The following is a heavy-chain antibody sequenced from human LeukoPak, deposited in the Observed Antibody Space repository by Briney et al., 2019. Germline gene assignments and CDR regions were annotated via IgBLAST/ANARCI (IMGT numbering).Heavy chain of an antibody. D-gene: IGHD6-25*01. CDR3: ARERVVSDYNWFDP. CDR1: GASFAGYS. J-gene: IGHJ5*02. Sequence: SETLSLTCAVHGASFAGYSWSWIRQSPGKGLEWIGEVNRVGYTIYNPSLKSRVNISIDTSTTQFSLRLSSVTVADTAVYFCARERVVSDYNWFDPWGQGTLVTVSS. CDR2: VNRVGYT. V-gene: IGHV4-34*01.